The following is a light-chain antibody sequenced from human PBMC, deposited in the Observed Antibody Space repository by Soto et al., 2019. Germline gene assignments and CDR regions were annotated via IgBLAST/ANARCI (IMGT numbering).Light chain of an antibody. J-gene: IGKJ4*01. Sequence: DIVMTQSPDSLALSLGEMATINCKSSQSVLYSSNNKNYLAWYQQKPGQPPKLLIYWASTREFGVPDRFSGSGSGTDFTLTISSLQAEDVAVYYCQQYYITPLTYGAGTKVEIK. CDR1: QSVLYSSNNKNY. V-gene: IGKV4-1*01. CDR2: WAS. CDR3: QQYYITPLT.